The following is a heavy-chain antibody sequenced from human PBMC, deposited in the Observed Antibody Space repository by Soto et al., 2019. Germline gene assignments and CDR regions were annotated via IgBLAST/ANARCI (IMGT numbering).Heavy chain of an antibody. V-gene: IGHV4-34*01. CDR2: FNHSGST. D-gene: IGHD6-19*01. CDR1: GGSFSGYY. Sequence: PSETLSLTCAVYGGSFSGYYWSWIRQPPGKGLERIGEFNHSGSTNYNPSLKSRVTISVDTSKNQFSLKLSSVTAADTAVYYCARVISAKQWLVQPSQYYYYYGMDVWGQGTTVTVSS. J-gene: IGHJ6*02. CDR3: ARVISAKQWLVQPSQYYYYYGMDV.